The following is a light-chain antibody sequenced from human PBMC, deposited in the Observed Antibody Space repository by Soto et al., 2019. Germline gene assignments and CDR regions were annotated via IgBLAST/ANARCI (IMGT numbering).Light chain of an antibody. CDR3: QQRHNWPIT. CDR1: QSVISN. J-gene: IGKJ5*01. CDR2: GAS. V-gene: IGKV3-15*01. Sequence: EIVVTQTPATLSVAPGERATLSFRASQSVISNLAWYQQKPGQAPRLLIYGASTRATGIPARFSGSGSGTDFTLTISGLEPADLGVYYCQQRHNWPITFGQGTRLEI.